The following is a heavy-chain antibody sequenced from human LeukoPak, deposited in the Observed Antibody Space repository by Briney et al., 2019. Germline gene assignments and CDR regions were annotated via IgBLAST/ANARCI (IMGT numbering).Heavy chain of an antibody. J-gene: IGHJ4*02. V-gene: IGHV3-48*01. Sequence: GGSLRLSCAASGFTFSSYNMNWVRQAPGKGLECIAYISSSSSTIYYADSVKGRFTISRDNAKNSVFLQMNSLRAEDTAVYYCARENYADLFDYWGQGTLVTV. CDR3: ARENYADLFDY. CDR1: GFTFSSYN. CDR2: ISSSSSTI. D-gene: IGHD4-17*01.